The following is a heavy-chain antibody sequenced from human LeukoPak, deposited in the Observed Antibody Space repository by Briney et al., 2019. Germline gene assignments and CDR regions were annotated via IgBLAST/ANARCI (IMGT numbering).Heavy chain of an antibody. J-gene: IGHJ4*02. D-gene: IGHD6-13*01. CDR1: GFTFSNFA. Sequence: PGGSLRLSCAASGFTFSNFAMSWVRQAPGKGLEWISTISGSGGTTYHADSVKGRFTVSRDNSKNTLYLQMNSLRAEDTAVYYCARAGIATSFPFDYFDSWGQGTLVTVSS. V-gene: IGHV3-23*01. CDR3: ARAGIATSFPFDYFDS. CDR2: ISGSGGTT.